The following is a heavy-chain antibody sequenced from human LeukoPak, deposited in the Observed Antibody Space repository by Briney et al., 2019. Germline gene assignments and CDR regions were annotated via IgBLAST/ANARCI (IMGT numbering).Heavy chain of an antibody. CDR3: ATHSTSSGWYWY. CDR2: IDPSDSYT. CDR1: GYSFTSYW. J-gene: IGHJ4*02. V-gene: IGHV5-10-1*01. D-gene: IGHD6-19*01. Sequence: GESLKISCKGSGYSFTSYWISWVRQMPGKGLEWMGRIDPSDSYTSYSPSFQGHVTISADKSISTAYLQWSSLKASDTAMYYCATHSTSSGWYWYWGQGTLVTVSS.